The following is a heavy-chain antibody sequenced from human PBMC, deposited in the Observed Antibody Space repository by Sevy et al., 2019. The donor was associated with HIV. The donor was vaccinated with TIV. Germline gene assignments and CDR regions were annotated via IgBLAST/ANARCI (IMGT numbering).Heavy chain of an antibody. V-gene: IGHV3-30*18. CDR3: AKEPNRYSSEGPYYFDY. D-gene: IGHD2-15*01. J-gene: IGHJ4*02. Sequence: GGSLRLSCAASGFTFSSYGMHWVRQAPGKGLEWVVVISYDGSNKYYADSVKGRFTISRDNSKNTLYLQMNSLRAEDTAVYYCAKEPNRYSSEGPYYFDYWGQGTLVTVSS. CDR1: GFTFSSYG. CDR2: ISYDGSNK.